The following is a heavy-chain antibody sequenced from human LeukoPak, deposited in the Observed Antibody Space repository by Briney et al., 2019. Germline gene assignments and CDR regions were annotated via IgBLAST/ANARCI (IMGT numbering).Heavy chain of an antibody. CDR3: AKDGDTMSGTYYYDMDV. V-gene: IGHV3-23*01. CDR2: ISGSGGST. Sequence: GSLRLSCAASGFTFSSYAMSWVRQAPGKGLEWVSAISGSGGSTYYADSVKGRFTISRDNSKNTLYLQMNSLRGEDTAVYYCAKDGDTMSGTYYYDMDVWGKGTTVTIS. J-gene: IGHJ6*03. D-gene: IGHD1-26*01. CDR1: GFTFSSYA.